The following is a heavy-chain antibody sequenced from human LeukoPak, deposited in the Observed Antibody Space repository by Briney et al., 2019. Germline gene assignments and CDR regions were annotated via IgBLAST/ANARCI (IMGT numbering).Heavy chain of an antibody. CDR3: ARVLEAAADLEEYYYYGMDV. CDR1: GYTFTSYY. D-gene: IGHD6-13*01. CDR2: INPSGGST. J-gene: IGHJ6*02. Sequence: ASVKVSCKASGYTFTSYYMHWVRQAPGQGLEWMGIINPSGGSTSYAQKFRGRVTMTRDTSTSTVYMELSSLRSEDTAVYYCARVLEAAADLEEYYYYGMDVWGQGTTVTVSS. V-gene: IGHV1-46*01.